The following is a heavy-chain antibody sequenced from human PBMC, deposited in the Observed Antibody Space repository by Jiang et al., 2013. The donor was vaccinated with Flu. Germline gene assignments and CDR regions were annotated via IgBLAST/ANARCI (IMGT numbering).Heavy chain of an antibody. V-gene: IGHV5-10-1*01. CDR1: GYSFTSYW. CDR3: ARHVRGYSGYDYY. Sequence: SCKGSGYSFTSYWISWVRQVPGKGLEWMGRIDPSDSYTNYSPSFQGHVTISADKSISTAYLQWSSLKASDTAMYYCARHVRGYSGYDYYWGQGTLVTVSS. D-gene: IGHD5-12*01. CDR2: IDPSDSYT. J-gene: IGHJ4*02.